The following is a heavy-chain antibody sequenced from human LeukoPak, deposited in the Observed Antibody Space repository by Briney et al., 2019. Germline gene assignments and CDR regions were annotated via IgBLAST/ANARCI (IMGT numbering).Heavy chain of an antibody. CDR1: GFTFSSYA. CDR2: ISGSGDNT. CDR3: AKGGPGFNWFDP. Sequence: GGSLRLSCAASGFTFSSYAMSWVRQAPGKGLEWVSGISGSGDNTYYADSVKGRFTISRDNSKNTLYLQVNSLRAEDTAVYYCAKGGPGFNWFDPWGQGTLVTVSS. V-gene: IGHV3-23*01. J-gene: IGHJ5*02.